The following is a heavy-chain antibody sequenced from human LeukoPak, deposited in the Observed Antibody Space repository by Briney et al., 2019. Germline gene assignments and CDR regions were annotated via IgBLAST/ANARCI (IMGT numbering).Heavy chain of an antibody. CDR2: IYYSGST. CDR1: GGSISSYY. D-gene: IGHD3-22*01. J-gene: IGHJ4*02. CDR3: ARTDSSGYFFFDY. V-gene: IGHV4-59*01. Sequence: PSETLSLTCTVSGGSISSYYWSWIRQPPGKGLEWIGYIYYSGSTNYNPSLKSRVTISVDTSKNQFSLKLSSVIAADTAVFYCARTDSSGYFFFDYWGQGTLVTVSS.